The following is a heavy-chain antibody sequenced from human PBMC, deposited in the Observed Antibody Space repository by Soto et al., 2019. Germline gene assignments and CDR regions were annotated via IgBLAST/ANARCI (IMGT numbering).Heavy chain of an antibody. CDR2: INSDGSST. CDR3: ARDPQTAKAL. CDR1: GFTFRSYG. D-gene: IGHD6-6*01. V-gene: IGHV3-74*01. Sequence: GGSQRLSCAASGFTFRSYGRHWVRQAPGKGLVWVSRINSDGSSTSYADSVKGRFTISRDNAKNTLYLQMNSLRAEDTAVYYCARDPQTAKALWGQGTLVTVSS. J-gene: IGHJ4*02.